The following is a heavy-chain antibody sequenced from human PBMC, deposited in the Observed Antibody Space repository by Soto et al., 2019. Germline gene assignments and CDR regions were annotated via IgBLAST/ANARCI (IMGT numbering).Heavy chain of an antibody. J-gene: IGHJ3*02. CDR1: GYSFTSYY. CDR3: ARVGSSGWYMNAFDI. CDR2: INPSGGST. D-gene: IGHD6-19*01. V-gene: IGHV1-46*03. Sequence: GESLKISCKGSGYSFTSYYMHWVRQAPGQGLEWMGIINPSGGSTSYAQKFQGRVTMTRDTSTSTVYMELSSLRSEDTAVYYCARVGSSGWYMNAFDIWGQGTMVTVSS.